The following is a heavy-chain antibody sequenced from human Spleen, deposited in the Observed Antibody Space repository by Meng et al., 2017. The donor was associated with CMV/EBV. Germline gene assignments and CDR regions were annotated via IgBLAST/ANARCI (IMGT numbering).Heavy chain of an antibody. Sequence: GESLKISCAASGFNFDDNGMSWVRQAPGKGLEWVSAISGSGGSTYYADSVKGRFTISRDNNKNSLYLQMNSLRAEDTALYYCAKGYSGNYYAFDYWGKGTLVTVSS. D-gene: IGHD1-26*01. CDR3: AKGYSGNYYAFDY. V-gene: IGHV3-43*02. J-gene: IGHJ4*02. CDR1: GFNFDDNG. CDR2: ISGSGGST.